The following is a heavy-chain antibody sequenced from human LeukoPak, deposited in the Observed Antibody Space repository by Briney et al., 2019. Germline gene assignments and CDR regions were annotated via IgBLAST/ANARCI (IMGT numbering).Heavy chain of an antibody. J-gene: IGHJ4*02. CDR2: IGGSGGST. CDR3: AKDGPGNGWPDLDY. V-gene: IGHV3-23*01. D-gene: IGHD6-19*01. Sequence: PGGSLRLSCVASGFPFRSYAMSWVRQAPGKGLEWVSSIGGSGGSTYSADSVKGRFTISRDTSKSTLFLQMNNLRAEDTAVYYCAKDGPGNGWPDLDYWGQGALVTVSS. CDR1: GFPFRSYA.